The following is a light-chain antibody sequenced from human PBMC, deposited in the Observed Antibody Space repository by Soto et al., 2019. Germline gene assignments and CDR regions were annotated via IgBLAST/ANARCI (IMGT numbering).Light chain of an antibody. V-gene: IGKV1-5*01. CDR3: QQYDNVMLN. J-gene: IGKJ4*01. CDR2: DAS. CDR1: QSISSW. Sequence: DIQMTQSPSTLSASVGDRVTITCRASQSISSWLAWYQQKPGKAPKLLIYDASSLESGVPSRFSGSGSGTEFTLTIISLQPDDIATYYCQQYDNVMLNCGAGTKVDIK.